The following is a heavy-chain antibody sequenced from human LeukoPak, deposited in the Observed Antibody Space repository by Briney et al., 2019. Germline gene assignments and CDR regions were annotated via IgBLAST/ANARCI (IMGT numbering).Heavy chain of an antibody. V-gene: IGHV4-4*07. Sequence: SETLSLTCTVSGGSISSYYWSWIRQPAGEGLEWIGRIYTSGSTNYNPSLKSRVTMSVDTSKNQFSLKLSSVTAADTAVYYCARGEYSYGYSYYYGMDVWGQGTTVTVSS. J-gene: IGHJ6*02. CDR3: ARGEYSYGYSYYYGMDV. CDR2: IYTSGST. D-gene: IGHD5-18*01. CDR1: GGSISSYY.